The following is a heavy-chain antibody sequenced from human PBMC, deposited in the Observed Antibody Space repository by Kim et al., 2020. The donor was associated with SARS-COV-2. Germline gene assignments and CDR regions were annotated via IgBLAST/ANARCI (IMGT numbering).Heavy chain of an antibody. V-gene: IGHV3-23*01. CDR3: ARDVRILNLDFRGDV. CDR1: GFSFSTFS. J-gene: IGHJ6*02. CDR2: ISGGGDGA. Sequence: GGSLRLSCAASGFSFSTFSMSWVRQAPGKGLEWVSYISGGGDGAFYADSVKGRFTISRDNSQVSLFLQMNYLRAEDTAVYYCARDVRILNLDFRGDVWG. D-gene: IGHD3-10*01.